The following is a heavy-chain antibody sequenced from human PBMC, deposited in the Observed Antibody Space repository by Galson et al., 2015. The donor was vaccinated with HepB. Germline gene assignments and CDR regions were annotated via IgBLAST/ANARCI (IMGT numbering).Heavy chain of an antibody. CDR2: VYASGST. CDR1: GASISNSY. D-gene: IGHD6-19*01. Sequence: SETLSLTCTVSGASISNSYWTWIRQPAWKGLEWIGRVYASGSTNSNPSLKSRLTMSVDTSKNQFSLGLSSVTAADTAIYYCARVRGGQWPRYSMDVWGQGTTVTVSS. J-gene: IGHJ6*02. V-gene: IGHV4-4*07. CDR3: ARVRGGQWPRYSMDV.